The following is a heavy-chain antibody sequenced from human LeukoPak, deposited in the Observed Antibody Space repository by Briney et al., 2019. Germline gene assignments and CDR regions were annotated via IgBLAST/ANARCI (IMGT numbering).Heavy chain of an antibody. V-gene: IGHV3-23*01. J-gene: IGHJ4*02. CDR3: AKDFSNPYSSTTFDY. CDR1: GFTFSSYA. D-gene: IGHD6-13*01. CDR2: ISSSGGSI. Sequence: GGSLRLSCAASGFTFSSYAMSWVRQAPGKGLGWVSAISSSGGSIYYADSVKGRFTISRDNSKNPLYLQMNRLRAEDRAVYYCAKDFSNPYSSTTFDYWGQGTLVTVSS.